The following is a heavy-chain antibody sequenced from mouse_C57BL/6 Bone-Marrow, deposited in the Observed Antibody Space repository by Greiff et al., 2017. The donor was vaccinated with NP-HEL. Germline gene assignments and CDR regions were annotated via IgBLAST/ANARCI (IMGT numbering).Heavy chain of an antibody. CDR3: ARRGDYDDLDY. V-gene: IGHV5-15*04. CDR1: GFTFRDYG. Sequence: DVQLVESGGGLVQPGGSLKLSCAASGFTFRDYGMAWVRQAPRKGPEWVAFISNLAYSNYYADTVTGRFTISRENAKNTLYLERSSLRSEDTAMYYCARRGDYDDLDYWGQGTTLTVSS. CDR2: ISNLAYSN. J-gene: IGHJ2*01. D-gene: IGHD2-4*01.